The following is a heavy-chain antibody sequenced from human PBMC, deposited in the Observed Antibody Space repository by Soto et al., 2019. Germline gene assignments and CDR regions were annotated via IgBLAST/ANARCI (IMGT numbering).Heavy chain of an antibody. CDR1: GFTLSRYG. J-gene: IGHJ6*02. CDR3: ARGAEHQLLSRDYFYGMDV. V-gene: IGHV3-30*05. Sequence: QVQLVESGGGVVQPGRSLRLSCAASGFTLSRYGMHWVRQAPGKGLEWVAVISFEGNTQYYADSVKGRFTISRDNSKDTLSLQIHSLRPEDTAVYYCARGAEHQLLSRDYFYGMDVWGQGTTVSASS. D-gene: IGHD1-1*01. CDR2: ISFEGNTQ.